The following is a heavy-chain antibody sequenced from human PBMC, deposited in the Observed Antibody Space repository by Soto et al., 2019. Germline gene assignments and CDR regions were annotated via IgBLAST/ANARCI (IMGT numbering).Heavy chain of an antibody. Sequence: SETLSLTCTVSGGSISSGGYYWSWIRQHPGKGLEWIGYIYYSGSTYYNPSLKSRVTISVDTSKNQFSLKLSSVTAADTAVYYCARVRGAVGAKTLDYWGQGTLVTVSS. D-gene: IGHD1-26*01. CDR2: IYYSGST. J-gene: IGHJ4*02. V-gene: IGHV4-31*03. CDR3: ARVRGAVGAKTLDY. CDR1: GGSISSGGYY.